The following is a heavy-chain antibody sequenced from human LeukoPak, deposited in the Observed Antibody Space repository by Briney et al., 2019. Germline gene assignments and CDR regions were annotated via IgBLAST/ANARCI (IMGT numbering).Heavy chain of an antibody. CDR3: AQSRDGYNPFFDY. D-gene: IGHD5-12*01. V-gene: IGHV3-7*03. J-gene: IGHJ4*02. Sequence: GGSLRLSCAASGFTFSSYWMSWVRQAPGKGLGWVANIKQDGSEKYYVDSVEGRFTISRDNAKNSLYLQMNSLRAEDTAVYYCAQSRDGYNPFFDYWGQGTLVTVSS. CDR2: IKQDGSEK. CDR1: GFTFSSYW.